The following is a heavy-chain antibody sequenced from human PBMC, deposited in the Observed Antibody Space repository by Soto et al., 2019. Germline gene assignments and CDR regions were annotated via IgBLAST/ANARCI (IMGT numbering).Heavy chain of an antibody. CDR1: GYTYTSYG. CDR2: ISAYNGNT. Sequence: QVQLVQSGAEVKKPGASVKVSCKASGYTYTSYGISWVRQAPGQGLEWMGWISAYNGNTNYAQKLQGRVTMTTDTSTSTAYMELRSLRFDDTSVYYCARDSSSSWYGWDRGEFYWGQGTLVTVSS. CDR3: ARDSSSSWYGWDRGEFY. V-gene: IGHV1-18*04. J-gene: IGHJ4*02. D-gene: IGHD6-13*01.